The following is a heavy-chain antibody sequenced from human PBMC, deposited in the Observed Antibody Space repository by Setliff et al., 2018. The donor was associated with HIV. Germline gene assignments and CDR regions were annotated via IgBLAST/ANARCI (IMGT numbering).Heavy chain of an antibody. CDR2: IIPIVTIA. Sequence: GASVKVSCKASGGSFTSYTFSWVRQAPGQGLEWMGRIIPIVTIAHYAEQFVGRVTITADKSTSTTYMEVSSLRSEDTVVYYCARERPGDHYESTGYQLADWFDPWGQGTPVTVSS. CDR3: ARERPGDHYESTGYQLADWFDP. CDR1: GGSFTSYT. J-gene: IGHJ5*02. V-gene: IGHV1-69*04. D-gene: IGHD3-22*01.